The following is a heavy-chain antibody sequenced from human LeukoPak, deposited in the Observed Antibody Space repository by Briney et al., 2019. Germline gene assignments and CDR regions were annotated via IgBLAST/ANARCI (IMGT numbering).Heavy chain of an antibody. Sequence: GGSLRLSCAASGFTFSSYAMSWVRQAPGKGLEWVSAISGSGGSRYSADSVKGRFTISRDNSKDTLYLQMNSLRAEDTAVYYCARNENSGWGYFDYWGQGTLVTVSS. D-gene: IGHD5-12*01. CDR2: ISGSGGSR. J-gene: IGHJ4*02. CDR1: GFTFSSYA. CDR3: ARNENSGWGYFDY. V-gene: IGHV3-23*01.